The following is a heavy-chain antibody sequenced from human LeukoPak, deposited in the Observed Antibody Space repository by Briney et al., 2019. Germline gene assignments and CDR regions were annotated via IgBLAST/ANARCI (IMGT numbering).Heavy chain of an antibody. V-gene: IGHV4-59*01. CDR3: ARDLTADDAFDI. D-gene: IGHD5-18*01. J-gene: IGHJ3*02. CDR1: GGSISSYY. Sequence: SETLSLTGTVSGGSISSYYWSWIRQPPGKGLEWIGYIYYSGSTNYNPSLKSRVTISVDTSKNQFSLKLSSVTAADTAVYYCARDLTADDAFDIWGQGTMVTVSS. CDR2: IYYSGST.